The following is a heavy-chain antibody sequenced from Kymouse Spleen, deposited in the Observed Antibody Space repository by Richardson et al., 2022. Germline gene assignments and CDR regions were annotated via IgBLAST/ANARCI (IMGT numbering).Heavy chain of an antibody. D-gene: IGHD3-10*01. CDR2: ISSSGSTI. CDR3: ARDGITMVRGVIDYYYGMDV. V-gene: IGHV3-11*01. J-gene: IGHJ6*02. Sequence: QVQLVESGGGLVKPGGSLRLSCAASGFTFSDYYMSWIRQAPGKGLEWVSYISSSGSTIYYADSVKGRFTISRDNAKNSLYLQMNSLRAEDTAVYYCARDGITMVRGVIDYYYGMDVWGQGTTVTVSS. CDR1: GFTFSDYY.